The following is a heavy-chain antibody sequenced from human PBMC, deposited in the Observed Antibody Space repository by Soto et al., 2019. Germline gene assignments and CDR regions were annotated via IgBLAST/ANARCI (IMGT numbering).Heavy chain of an antibody. D-gene: IGHD2-8*01. CDR1: GFTFTSSA. V-gene: IGHV1-58*01. J-gene: IGHJ4*02. CDR3: AADVTAWQQMVPSDY. CDR2: IAVGSGYT. Sequence: SVKVSCKASGFTFTSSAFQWVRQARGQRLEWIGWIAVGSGYTNYAQRFQDRVTLTRDMSTATTYMELSRLTSEDTAIYYCAADVTAWQQMVPSDYWGQGTLVTVSS.